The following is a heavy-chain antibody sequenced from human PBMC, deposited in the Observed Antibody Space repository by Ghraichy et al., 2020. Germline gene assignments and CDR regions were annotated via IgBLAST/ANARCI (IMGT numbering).Heavy chain of an antibody. V-gene: IGHV4-59*08. CDR2: IYYSGST. D-gene: IGHD3-3*01. J-gene: IGHJ4*02. Sequence: SETLSLTCTVSGGSISSYYWSWIRQPPGKGLEWIGYIYYSGSTNYNPSLKSRVTISVDTSKNQFSLKLSSVTAADTAVYYCARLYTAGFDYDFWSGYYYDYWGQGTLVTVSS. CDR1: GGSISSYY. CDR3: ARLYTAGFDYDFWSGYYYDY.